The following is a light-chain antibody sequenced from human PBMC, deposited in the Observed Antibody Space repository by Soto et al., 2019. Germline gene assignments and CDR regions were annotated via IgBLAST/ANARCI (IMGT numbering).Light chain of an antibody. CDR3: QQYSNWPFT. V-gene: IGKV1-5*01. CDR1: QSISSW. CDR2: DAS. J-gene: IGKJ4*01. Sequence: DIQMTQSTSTLSASVGDRVTINCRASQSISSWLAWYQQKPGKAPKLLIYDASSLESGVPSRFSGSESGTEFTLTINSLQSEDFAVYYCQQYSNWPFTFGGGTKVDIK.